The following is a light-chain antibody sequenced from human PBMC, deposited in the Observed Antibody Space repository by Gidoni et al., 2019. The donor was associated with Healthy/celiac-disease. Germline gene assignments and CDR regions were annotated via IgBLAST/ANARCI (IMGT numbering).Light chain of an antibody. CDR1: QSVRSN. CDR3: QQYNNWPRT. Sequence: IVMTQSPATLSVSPGERAPLSCRASQSVRSNLAWYQQNPGQAPRLLIYGASTRATGIPARFSGSGSGTEFTLTISSLQSEDFAVYYCQQYNNWPRTFGQGTKVEIK. V-gene: IGKV3-15*01. J-gene: IGKJ1*01. CDR2: GAS.